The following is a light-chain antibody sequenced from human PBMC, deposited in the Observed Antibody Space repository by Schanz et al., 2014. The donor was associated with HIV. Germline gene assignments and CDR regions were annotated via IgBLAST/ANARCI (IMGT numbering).Light chain of an antibody. J-gene: IGLJ2*01. Sequence: QSALTQPASASGSPGQSVTISCTGTSSDVGGYNYLSWYQHHPGKAPKLLISEVNKRPSGVPDRFSGSKSGNTASLTVSGLQADDEADYYCSSYAGSSTVVFGGGTKLTVL. CDR2: EVN. V-gene: IGLV2-8*01. CDR1: SSDVGGYNY. CDR3: SSYAGSSTVV.